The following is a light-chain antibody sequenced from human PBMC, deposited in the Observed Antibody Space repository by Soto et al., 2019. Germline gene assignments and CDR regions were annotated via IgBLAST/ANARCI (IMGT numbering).Light chain of an antibody. CDR1: NSDVGGYNY. CDR2: EVS. J-gene: IGLJ2*01. V-gene: IGLV2-14*01. CDR3: SSYTSRSTEV. Sequence: QSALTQPASVSGSPGQSITISCTGTNSDVGGYNYVSWYQQHPGKAPELMIYEVSNRPSGVSNRFSGSKSGNTASLTISGLQAEDEADYYCSSYTSRSTEVFGGGTKLTVL.